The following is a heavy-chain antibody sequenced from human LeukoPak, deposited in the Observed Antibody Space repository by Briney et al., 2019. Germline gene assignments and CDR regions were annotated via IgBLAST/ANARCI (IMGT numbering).Heavy chain of an antibody. CDR3: TREDYYGSGSYWP. V-gene: IGHV1-69*13. Sequence: GASVKVSCKASGGTFSSYAISWVRQAPGQGLEWMGGIIPIFGTANYAQKFQGRVTITADESTSTAYMELSSLGSEDTAVYYCTREDYYGSGSYWPWGQGTLVTVSS. CDR2: IIPIFGTA. D-gene: IGHD3-10*01. CDR1: GGTFSSYA. J-gene: IGHJ5*02.